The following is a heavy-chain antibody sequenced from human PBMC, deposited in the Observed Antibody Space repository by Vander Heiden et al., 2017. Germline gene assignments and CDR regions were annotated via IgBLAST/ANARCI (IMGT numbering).Heavy chain of an antibody. V-gene: IGHV3-23*01. Sequence: EVQLLESGGGLVQPGGSLRLSCAASGFTFGRYAISWVRQAPGKGLEWVSAISGSGGSTYYADSVKGRFTISRDNSKNTLYLQMNSLRAEDTAVYYCAKGKTTVVTVANYFDYWGQGTLVTVSS. D-gene: IGHD4-17*01. CDR1: GFTFGRYA. CDR3: AKGKTTVVTVANYFDY. J-gene: IGHJ4*02. CDR2: ISGSGGST.